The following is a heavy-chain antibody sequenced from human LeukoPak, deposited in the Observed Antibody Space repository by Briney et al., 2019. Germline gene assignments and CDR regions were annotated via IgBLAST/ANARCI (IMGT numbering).Heavy chain of an antibody. V-gene: IGHV3-30*04. D-gene: IGHD3-22*01. CDR1: GYTFSSYA. CDR3: ARDREALQIVVFIGPDY. J-gene: IGHJ4*02. CDR2: ISYDGSNK. Sequence: GGSLRLSCAASGYTFSSYAMYWVRQAPGKGLEWVAVISYDGSNKYYADSVKGRFTISRDNSMNTLYLQMNSLRAEDTAVYYCARDREALQIVVFIGPDYWGQGTLVTVSS.